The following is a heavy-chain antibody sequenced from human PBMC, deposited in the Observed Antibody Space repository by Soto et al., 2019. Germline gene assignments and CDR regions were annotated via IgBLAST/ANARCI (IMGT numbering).Heavy chain of an antibody. D-gene: IGHD6-6*01. CDR3: ARGWYSSSSGDY. CDR1: GFIFDDYG. CDR2: INWNGDST. Sequence: EVQLVESGGGVVRPGGSLRISCAASGFIFDDYGMTWVRQAPGKGLEWVCGINWNGDSTGYADSVKGRFTISRDNAKNSLYLLMNSLRAEDTALYYCARGWYSSSSGDYWGKGTLVTVSS. V-gene: IGHV3-20*04. J-gene: IGHJ4*02.